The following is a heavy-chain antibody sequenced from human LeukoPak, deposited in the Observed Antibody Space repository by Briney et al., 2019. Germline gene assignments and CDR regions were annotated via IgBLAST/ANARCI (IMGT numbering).Heavy chain of an antibody. Sequence: ASVKVSCKASGYTFTSYYMHWVRQAPGQGLEWMGIINPSGGSTSYAQKFQGRVTMTRDMSTSTVYMELSSLRSDDTAVYYCAREKFPDYYDSSGLPDYWGQGTLVTVSS. D-gene: IGHD3-22*01. J-gene: IGHJ4*02. V-gene: IGHV1-46*01. CDR1: GYTFTSYY. CDR2: INPSGGST. CDR3: AREKFPDYYDSSGLPDY.